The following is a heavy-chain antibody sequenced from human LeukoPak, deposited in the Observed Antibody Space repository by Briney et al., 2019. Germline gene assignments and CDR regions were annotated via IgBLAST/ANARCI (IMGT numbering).Heavy chain of an antibody. Sequence: GGSLRLSCAASGFTFSSYGMHWVRQAPGKGLEWVAVIWYDGSSKYYADSVKGRFTISRDKSKNTLYLQMNSLRAEDTAVYYCARDRDSYGYGLYYFDYWGQGTLVTVSS. CDR3: ARDRDSYGYGLYYFDY. CDR2: IWYDGSSK. D-gene: IGHD5-18*01. CDR1: GFTFSSYG. V-gene: IGHV3-33*01. J-gene: IGHJ4*02.